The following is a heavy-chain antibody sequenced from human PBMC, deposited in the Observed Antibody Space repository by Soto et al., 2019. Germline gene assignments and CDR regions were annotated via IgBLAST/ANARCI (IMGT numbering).Heavy chain of an antibody. Sequence: QVPLVQSGAEVKKPGASVKVSCKASGYTFTSYAMHWVLQAPGQRLEWMGWINAGNGNTKYSQKFQGRVPLTRDTSARTAYMELSSRLSEETAGHDCAISLQSWGWFDPWGQGTLGTVSS. CDR1: GYTFTSYA. CDR3: AISLQSWGWFDP. V-gene: IGHV1-3*01. J-gene: IGHJ5*02. CDR2: INAGNGNT. D-gene: IGHD3-16*01.